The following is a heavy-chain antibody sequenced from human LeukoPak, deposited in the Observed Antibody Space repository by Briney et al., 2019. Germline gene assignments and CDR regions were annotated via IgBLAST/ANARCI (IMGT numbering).Heavy chain of an antibody. CDR3: ARESLGGGSTWYRAFDI. Sequence: GGSLRLSCSASGFSFSSYWMHWVRQAPGKGLVWVSRISSDGSTTTYADSVKGRFTISRDNAKNTLYLQMNSLRAEDTAVYYCARESLGGGSTWYRAFDIWGQGTMVTVSS. CDR1: GFSFSSYW. V-gene: IGHV3-74*01. D-gene: IGHD6-13*01. J-gene: IGHJ3*02. CDR2: ISSDGSTT.